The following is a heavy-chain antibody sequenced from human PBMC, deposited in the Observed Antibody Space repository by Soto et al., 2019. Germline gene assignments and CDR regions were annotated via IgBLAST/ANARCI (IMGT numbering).Heavy chain of an antibody. CDR2: IRSKVYGETT. CDR3: TTAAVTSRYYFYTLDV. D-gene: IGHD2-2*01. Sequence: GGSLRLSCAASGFTFPGYAFTRLRLPPGRGLEWVGFIRSKVYGETTEYAASVEGRFTFSRDDSGSIAYLQMTSLKAEDTAVYYCTTAAVTSRYYFYTLDVWGQGT. J-gene: IGHJ6*02. V-gene: IGHV3-49*03. CDR1: GFTFPGYA.